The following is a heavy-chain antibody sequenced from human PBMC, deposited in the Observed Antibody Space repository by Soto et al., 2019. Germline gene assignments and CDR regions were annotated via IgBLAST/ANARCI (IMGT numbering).Heavy chain of an antibody. V-gene: IGHV4-34*01. Sequence: QVQLQQWGAGLLKPSETLSLTCAVYGGSFSGYYWSWIRQPPGRGLEWIGEINHSGSTNYNPSLKSRVTISVDTSKNQFSLKLSSVTAADTAVYYFARDYYDSRGDYYYGMDVWGQGTTVTVSS. CDR2: INHSGST. CDR1: GGSFSGYY. CDR3: ARDYYDSRGDYYYGMDV. J-gene: IGHJ6*02. D-gene: IGHD3-22*01.